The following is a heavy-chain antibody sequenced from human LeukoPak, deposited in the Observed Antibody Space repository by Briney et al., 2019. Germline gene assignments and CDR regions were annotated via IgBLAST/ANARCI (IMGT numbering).Heavy chain of an antibody. J-gene: IGHJ4*02. CDR2: IIPIFGTA. CDR3: ARAKYYGDYAPYYFDY. D-gene: IGHD4-17*01. Sequence: GSSVKVSCKASGCTFSSYAISWVRQAPGQGLEWMGGIIPIFGTANYAQKFQGRVTITADESTSTAYMELSSLRSEDTAVYYCARAKYYGDYAPYYFDYWGQGTLVTVSS. V-gene: IGHV1-69*01. CDR1: GCTFSSYA.